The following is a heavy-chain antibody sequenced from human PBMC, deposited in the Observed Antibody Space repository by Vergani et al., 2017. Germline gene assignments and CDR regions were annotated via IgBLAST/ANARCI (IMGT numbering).Heavy chain of an antibody. CDR1: GFIFIMHA. CDR2: LSASDRRT. D-gene: IGHD2-2*01. V-gene: IGHV3-23*01. Sequence: EVQLLESGGDLVQPGGSLRLSCAASGFIFIMHALSWVRQAPGKGLEWVSTLSASDRRTNYADSVKGRFTISRDNSKNTLYLQMNSLRAEDTAVYYCAKDDPLSDVVVPDFWGQGTLVTVSS. CDR3: AKDDPLSDVVVPDF. J-gene: IGHJ4*02.